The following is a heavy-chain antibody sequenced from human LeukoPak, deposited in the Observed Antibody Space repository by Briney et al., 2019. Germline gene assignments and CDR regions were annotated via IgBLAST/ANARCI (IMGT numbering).Heavy chain of an antibody. CDR1: GFTFDDYG. V-gene: IGHV3-33*06. CDR2: IWYDGSNK. D-gene: IGHD6-6*01. CDR3: AKDEYSSSYYFDY. Sequence: GGSLRLSCAASGFTFDDYGMTWVRQAPGKGLEWVAVIWYDGSNKYYADSVKGRFTISRDNSKNTLYLQMNSLRAEDTAVYYCAKDEYSSSYYFDYWGQGTLVTVSS. J-gene: IGHJ4*02.